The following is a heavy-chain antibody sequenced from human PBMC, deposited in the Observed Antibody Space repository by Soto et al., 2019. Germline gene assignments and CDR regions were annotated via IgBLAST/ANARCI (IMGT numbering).Heavy chain of an antibody. CDR2: FNPSGGFT. J-gene: IGHJ4*02. CDR3: AREDGDYRIDY. D-gene: IGHD4-17*01. CDR1: GYTITSYY. Sequence: QVQLVQSGAEVKKPGASVKVSCKASGYTITSYYMHWVRQAPGQGLEWMGIFNPSGGFTSYAQKFQGRVTMTRDTSTSTVYMELSSLRSEDTAVYYCAREDGDYRIDYWGQGTLVTVSS. V-gene: IGHV1-46*03.